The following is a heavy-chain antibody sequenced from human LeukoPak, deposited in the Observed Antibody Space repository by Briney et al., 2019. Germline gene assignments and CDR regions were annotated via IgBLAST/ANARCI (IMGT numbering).Heavy chain of an antibody. J-gene: IGHJ4*02. V-gene: IGHV1-2*02. D-gene: IGHD4-23*01. Sequence: GASVKVSCKASVYTFTIYAMNWVRQAPGQGLEWMGWINPNSGGTNYAQKFQGRVTMTRDTSVSTAYMELSRLRSDDTAVYYCATLNTVVLGRTFDYWGQGTLVTVSS. CDR2: INPNSGGT. CDR3: ATLNTVVLGRTFDY. CDR1: VYTFTIYA.